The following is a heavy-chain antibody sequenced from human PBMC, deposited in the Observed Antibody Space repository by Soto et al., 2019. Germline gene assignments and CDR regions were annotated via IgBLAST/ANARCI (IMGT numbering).Heavy chain of an antibody. CDR3: AREPATAKPEGVDF. J-gene: IGHJ4*02. Sequence: ASVKVSCKASGYTFSDYYIHWVRQAPGQGLEWMGWINPNSGGTKYAPKFQGGVTMTRDTSITTAYMELSRLRSGDTAVYYCAREPATAKPEGVDFWGQGTLVTVPQ. CDR2: INPNSGGT. V-gene: IGHV1-2*02. CDR1: GYTFSDYY. D-gene: IGHD1-1*01.